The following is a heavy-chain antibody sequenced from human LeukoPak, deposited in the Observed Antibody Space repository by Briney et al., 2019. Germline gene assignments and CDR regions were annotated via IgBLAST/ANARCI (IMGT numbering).Heavy chain of an antibody. V-gene: IGHV3-23*01. J-gene: IGHJ4*02. CDR1: DFSFITYA. Sequence: PGGSLRLSCAASDFSFITYAMSWVRQAPGKGLEWVSGISGSGGNTYYTDSVRGRLSISRDNSKNTLYLQVNSLRAEDTAVYYCAKGRTEGGTLALDYWGQGTLVTVSS. CDR3: AKGRTEGGTLALDY. D-gene: IGHD6-19*01. CDR2: ISGSGGNT.